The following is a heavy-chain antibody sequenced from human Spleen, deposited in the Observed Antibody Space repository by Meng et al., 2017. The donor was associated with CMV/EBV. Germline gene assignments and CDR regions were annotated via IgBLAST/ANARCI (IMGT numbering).Heavy chain of an antibody. CDR2: ISGSGGST. CDR3: AKGGGYSDFDY. V-gene: IGHV3-23*01. D-gene: IGHD1-26*01. J-gene: IGHJ4*02. CDR1: GFTFSSYA. Sequence: ETLSLTCAASGFTFSSYAMSWVRQAPGKGLEWVSAISGSGGSTYYADSVKGRFTISRDNSKNTLYLRINSLRAEDTAVYYCAKGGGYSDFDYWGQGTLVTVSS.